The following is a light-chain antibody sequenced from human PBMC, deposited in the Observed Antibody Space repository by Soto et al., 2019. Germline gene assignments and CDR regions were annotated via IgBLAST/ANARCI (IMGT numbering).Light chain of an antibody. CDR2: EGS. CDR1: SRDFGSSNF. J-gene: IGLJ1*01. V-gene: IGLV2-23*01. Sequence: QSSLTQPSPVSGSPGQSLTISFTGTSRDFGSSNFVSWYQQHPGKAPKLIIYEGSRRPSGVSGRFSGPKSGNAASLTISGLQAEDEADYYCCSFPGTSTLYVFGSGTKVTVL. CDR3: CSFPGTSTLYV.